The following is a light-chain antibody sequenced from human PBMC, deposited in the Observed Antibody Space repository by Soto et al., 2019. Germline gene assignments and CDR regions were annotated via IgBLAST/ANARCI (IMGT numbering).Light chain of an antibody. Sequence: DIQMTQSPSSLSASVGDRVTITCRASQSISSYLNWYQQKPGKAPKLLIYGASNLETGVPSRFSGSGSGTDFTFTISSLQPEDIATYFCQQYDNVFTFGQGTRLEIK. CDR3: QQYDNVFT. J-gene: IGKJ5*01. V-gene: IGKV1-33*01. CDR1: QSISSY. CDR2: GAS.